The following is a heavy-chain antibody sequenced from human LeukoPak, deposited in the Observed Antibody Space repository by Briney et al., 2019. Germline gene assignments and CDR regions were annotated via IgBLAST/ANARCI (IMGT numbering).Heavy chain of an antibody. V-gene: IGHV1-2*02. CDR3: ARLTGARAATIVY. CDR1: GYTFTTYH. D-gene: IGHD5-24*01. J-gene: IGHJ4*02. Sequence: ASVKVSCKASGYTFTTYHINWVRQAPGQGLEWMGWINPNSGGTNYSQKFQGRVTMTRDTSISTAYMDLSRLRSDDTAVYYCARLTGARAATIVYWGQGTLVTVSS. CDR2: INPNSGGT.